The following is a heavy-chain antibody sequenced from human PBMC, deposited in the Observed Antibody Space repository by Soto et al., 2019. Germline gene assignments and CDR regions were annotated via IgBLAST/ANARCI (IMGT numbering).Heavy chain of an antibody. V-gene: IGHV3-23*01. Sequence: QPGGSLRLSCAASGFTFSSYAMSWVRQAPGKGLEWVSAISGSGGSTYYADSVKGRFTISRDNSKNTLYLQMNSLRAEDTAVYYCAKGLAGVYVVPSSEGGAFDIWGQGTMVTVSS. CDR1: GFTFSSYA. D-gene: IGHD2-2*01. CDR2: ISGSGGST. J-gene: IGHJ3*02. CDR3: AKGLAGVYVVPSSEGGAFDI.